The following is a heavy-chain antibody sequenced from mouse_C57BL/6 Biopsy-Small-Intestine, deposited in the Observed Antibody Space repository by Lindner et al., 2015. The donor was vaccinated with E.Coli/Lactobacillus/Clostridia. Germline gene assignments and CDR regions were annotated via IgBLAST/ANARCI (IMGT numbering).Heavy chain of an antibody. V-gene: IGHV1-34*02. CDR1: GYTFTDYY. CDR3: ARGEVRRNFDF. D-gene: IGHD2-14*01. J-gene: IGHJ1*01. Sequence: VQLQESGPELVKPGDSVKMSCKTSGYTFTDYYMDWVKQSRGKSLEWIGYIYPNNGGISYNPKFKDKATLTVDKSSSTAYMELHSLTSEDSAVYYCARGEVRRNFDFWGAGTTVTVSS. CDR2: IYPNNGGI.